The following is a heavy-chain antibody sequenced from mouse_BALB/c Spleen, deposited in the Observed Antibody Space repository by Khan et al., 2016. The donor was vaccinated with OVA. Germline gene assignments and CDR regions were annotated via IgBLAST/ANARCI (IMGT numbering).Heavy chain of an antibody. CDR3: AREGAYYRSDGWFAY. CDR1: GYTFTTYT. V-gene: IGHV1-4*01. CDR2: IIPTNDYT. J-gene: IGHJ3*01. D-gene: IGHD2-14*01. Sequence: LEVSETELARPGASVKMSCKASGYTFTTYTIHWVKQRPGQGLEWIGYIIPTNDYTNYNQKFKDRATLTADKSSSTAYMQLSSLTSEDSALYYCAREGAYYRSDGWFAYWGQGTLVTVSA.